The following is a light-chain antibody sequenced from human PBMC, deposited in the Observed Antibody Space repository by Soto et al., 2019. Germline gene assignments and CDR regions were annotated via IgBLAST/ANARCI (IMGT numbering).Light chain of an antibody. Sequence: EIVLTQSPATLSLSPGERATLSCRTSQGVGSYLAWYQQKPGQAPRLLIYDVSKRATGFPARFSGSGSGTDFTLTISSREPEDFAVYFCQQRSDWPLTFGGGTKVEI. CDR3: QQRSDWPLT. V-gene: IGKV3-11*01. J-gene: IGKJ4*01. CDR1: QGVGSY. CDR2: DVS.